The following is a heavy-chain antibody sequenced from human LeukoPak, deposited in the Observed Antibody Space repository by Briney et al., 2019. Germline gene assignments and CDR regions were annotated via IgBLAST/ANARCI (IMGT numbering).Heavy chain of an antibody. CDR2: TYYRSKWYN. V-gene: IGHV6-1*01. CDR1: GDSVSSNSAA. J-gene: IGHJ4*02. D-gene: IGHD3-10*01. CDR3: AKGLRWFGNFYFNYFDH. Sequence: SQTLSLTCAISGDSVSSNSAAWNWIRQSPSRGLEWLGRTYYRSKWYNDYAVSVKSRITINPDTSKNQFSLQLNSVTPEDTAVYYCAKGLRWFGNFYFNYFDHWGQGTLVTVSS.